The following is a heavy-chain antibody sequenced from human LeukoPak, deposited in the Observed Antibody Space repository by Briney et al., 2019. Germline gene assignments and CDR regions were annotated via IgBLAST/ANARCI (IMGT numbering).Heavy chain of an antibody. CDR2: IRYDGSNK. Sequence: GGSLRLSCAASGFTFSNYWMSWVRQAPGKGLEWVAFIRYDGSNKYYADSVKGRFTFSRDNSRNTLYLQMNSLRAEDTAVYYCAKGYDYYMDVWGKGTTVTISS. CDR3: AKGYDYYMDV. V-gene: IGHV3-30*02. J-gene: IGHJ6*03. CDR1: GFTFSNYW.